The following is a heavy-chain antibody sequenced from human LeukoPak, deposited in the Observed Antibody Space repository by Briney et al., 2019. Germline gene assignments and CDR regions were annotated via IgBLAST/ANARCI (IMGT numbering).Heavy chain of an antibody. CDR2: INWNGGST. D-gene: IGHD1-26*01. Sequence: GGSLRLSCAASGFTFGDYGMSWVRQAPGKGLEWVSGINWNGGSTGYADSVKGRFTISRDNAKNSLYLQMNSLRAGDTALYYCARALYSGSYKGADYWGQGTLVTVSS. CDR1: GFTFGDYG. CDR3: ARALYSGSYKGADY. V-gene: IGHV3-20*04. J-gene: IGHJ4*02.